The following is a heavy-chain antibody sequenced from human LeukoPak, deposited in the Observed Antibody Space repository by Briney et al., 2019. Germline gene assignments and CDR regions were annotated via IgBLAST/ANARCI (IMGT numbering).Heavy chain of an antibody. CDR2: ISGSGGST. V-gene: IGHV3-23*01. D-gene: IGHD3-9*01. J-gene: IGHJ5*02. CDR1: GFTFSSYA. CDR3: AKDLAIYKYNWFDP. Sequence: GGSLRLSCAASGFTFSSYAMSWVRQSPGKGLEWVSAISGSGGSTYYADSVKGRFTISRDNSKNTLYLQMNSLRAEDTAVYYCAKDLAIYKYNWFDPWGQGTLVTVSS.